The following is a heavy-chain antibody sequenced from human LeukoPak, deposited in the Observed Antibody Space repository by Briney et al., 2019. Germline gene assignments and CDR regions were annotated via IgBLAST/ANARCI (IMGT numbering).Heavy chain of an antibody. CDR1: GFTFNSAW. CDR3: TWSGLKIES. V-gene: IGHV3-15*01. D-gene: IGHD3-3*01. J-gene: IGHJ4*02. Sequence: GGSLRLSCAASGFTFNSAWMSWVRQAPGTGLECVAQIKTETDGGTTDYAAPVKGRVTISRDGSKNMVFLEMNSLKTDDTALYYCTWSGLKIESWGQGTLVTVSS. CDR2: IKTETDGGTT.